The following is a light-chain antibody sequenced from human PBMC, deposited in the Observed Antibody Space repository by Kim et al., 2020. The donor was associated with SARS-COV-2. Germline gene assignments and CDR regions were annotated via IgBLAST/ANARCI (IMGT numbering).Light chain of an antibody. CDR2: GAS. V-gene: IGKV3-20*01. Sequence: ERVTLPCRASQSDRQSVSSSFFGWYQQKPGQAPRLLIYGASNRATGVPDRFSGSGSGTDFTLTISRLEPEDFAVYYCHQYGDSPYTFGQGTKLEI. J-gene: IGKJ2*01. CDR3: HQYGDSPYT. CDR1: QSDRQSVSSSF.